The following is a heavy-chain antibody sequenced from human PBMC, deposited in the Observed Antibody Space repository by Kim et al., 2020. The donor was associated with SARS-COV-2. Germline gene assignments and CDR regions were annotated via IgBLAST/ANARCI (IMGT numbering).Heavy chain of an antibody. V-gene: IGHV3-11*05. J-gene: IGHJ4*02. Sequence: SYTSYAESGRGRFTISRDNAKNSLYLQMNSLRAEDTAVYYWARGHTMIFYWGQGTLVTVSS. D-gene: IGHD3-22*01. CDR3: ARGHTMIFY. CDR2: SYT.